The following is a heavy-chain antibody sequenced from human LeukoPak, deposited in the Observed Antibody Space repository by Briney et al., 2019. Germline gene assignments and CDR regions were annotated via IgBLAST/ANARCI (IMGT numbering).Heavy chain of an antibody. V-gene: IGHV3-30*04. CDR1: GFTFSSYA. CDR2: ISYDGSNK. J-gene: IGHJ4*02. CDR3: ARWGKSTMVRGEDFDY. D-gene: IGHD3-10*01. Sequence: GGSLRLSCAASGFTFSSYAMHWVGEAPGKGLEWVAVISYDGSNKYYADSVKGRFTISRDNSKNTLYLQMNSLRAEDTAVYYCARWGKSTMVRGEDFDYWGQGTLVTVSS.